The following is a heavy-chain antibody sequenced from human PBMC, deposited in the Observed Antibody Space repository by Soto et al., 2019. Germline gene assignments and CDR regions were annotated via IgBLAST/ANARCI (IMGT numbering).Heavy chain of an antibody. D-gene: IGHD2-2*01. CDR1: GGSFSGYY. CDR2: INHSGST. Sequence: SETLSLTCAVYGGSFSGYYWSWIRQPPGKGLEWIGEINHSGSTNYNPSLKSRVTISVDTSKNQFSLKLSSVTAADTAVYYCARRTLGYCSSTSCYPHYYMDVWGKGTTVTVSS. CDR3: ARRTLGYCSSTSCYPHYYMDV. V-gene: IGHV4-34*01. J-gene: IGHJ6*03.